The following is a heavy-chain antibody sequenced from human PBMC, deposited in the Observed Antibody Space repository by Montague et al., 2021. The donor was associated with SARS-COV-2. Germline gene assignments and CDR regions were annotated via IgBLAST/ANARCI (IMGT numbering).Heavy chain of an antibody. J-gene: IGHJ5*02. CDR1: GGSISSGSYY. V-gene: IGHV4-61*02. Sequence: TLSLTCTVSGGSISSGSYYWSWIRQPAGKGLEWIGRIYTSGSTNYNPSLKSRVTISVDTSKNQFSLKLSSVTAADTAVYYCAGAGEIVGATIISHWFDPWGQGTLVTVSS. D-gene: IGHD1-26*01. CDR2: IYTSGST. CDR3: AGAGEIVGATIISHWFDP.